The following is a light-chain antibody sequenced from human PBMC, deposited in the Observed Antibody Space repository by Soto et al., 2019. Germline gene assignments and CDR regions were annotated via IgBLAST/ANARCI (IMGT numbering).Light chain of an antibody. Sequence: EIVLTQSPATLSLSPGERATLSCRASQSVGTYLAWYQQKPGQAPRLLMYDASNRATGIPARFSGGGSGTDFTLTISSLEPEDFAVYYCQGRRTWAWTFGQGTKADIK. CDR2: DAS. CDR3: QGRRTWAWT. CDR1: QSVGTY. J-gene: IGKJ1*01. V-gene: IGKV3-11*01.